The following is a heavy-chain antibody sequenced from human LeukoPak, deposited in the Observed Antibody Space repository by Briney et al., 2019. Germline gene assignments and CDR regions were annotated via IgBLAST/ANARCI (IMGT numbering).Heavy chain of an antibody. CDR3: ARVRGYDSSGYYSGWLDP. D-gene: IGHD3-22*01. CDR2: IYSGGST. CDR1: GFTVSSNY. Sequence: GGSLRLSCAASGFTVSSNYMSWVRQAPGKGLEWVSVIYSGGSTYYADSVKGRFTISRDNSKNTLYLQMNSLRAEDTAVYYCARVRGYDSSGYYSGWLDPWGQGTLVTVSS. J-gene: IGHJ5*02. V-gene: IGHV3-66*02.